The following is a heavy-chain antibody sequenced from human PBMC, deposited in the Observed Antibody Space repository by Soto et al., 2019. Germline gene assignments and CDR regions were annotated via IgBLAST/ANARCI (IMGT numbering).Heavy chain of an antibody. Sequence: QVNRVHSGAGGRKLGASGKVPCGASGYPLTSYGISWVRQPLGQGLEWMGWISAYNGNTNYAQKLQGRVTMTPDTSTSTAYMELRSLRSDDTAVYYCARDLTPADYWGQGTLVTVSS. J-gene: IGHJ4*02. D-gene: IGHD7-27*01. CDR1: GYPLTSYG. CDR3: ARDLTPADY. CDR2: ISAYNGNT. V-gene: IGHV1-18*01.